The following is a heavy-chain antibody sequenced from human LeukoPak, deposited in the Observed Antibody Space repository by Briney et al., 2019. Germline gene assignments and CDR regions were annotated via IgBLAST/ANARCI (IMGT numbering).Heavy chain of an antibody. Sequence: HGESLKISCKGFRYHFFTYWLAAVRQMPGKGLEWMGVIYPGDSDTRYSPSFQGQVTISADKSFTTAYLQWGSLKASDTAMYYSARSGYYDSSGLYYFDFWGQGTQVTVSS. J-gene: IGHJ4*02. CDR1: RYHFFTYW. CDR3: ARSGYYDSSGLYYFDF. V-gene: IGHV5-51*01. CDR2: IYPGDSDT. D-gene: IGHD3-22*01.